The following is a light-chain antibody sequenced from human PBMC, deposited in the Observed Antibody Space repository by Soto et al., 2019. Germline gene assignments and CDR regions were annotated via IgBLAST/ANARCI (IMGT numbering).Light chain of an antibody. CDR1: QSISGW. CDR2: KAS. J-gene: IGKJ3*01. Sequence: DIQMTQSPSTLSASVGDRVTITCRASQSISGWLAWYQQKPGKAPKLLIYKASSLESGDPSRFSGSGSGTEFTLTISSLQTDDFATYYCQQYDSPVTFGPGTKVDIK. V-gene: IGKV1-5*03. CDR3: QQYDSPVT.